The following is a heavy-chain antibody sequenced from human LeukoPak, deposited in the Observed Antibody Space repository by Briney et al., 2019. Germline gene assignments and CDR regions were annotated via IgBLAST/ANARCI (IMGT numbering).Heavy chain of an antibody. V-gene: IGHV3-66*01. CDR2: IYSGGNT. D-gene: IGHD1-26*01. J-gene: IGHJ4*02. CDR3: ARERDSGSSPPYCFDY. Sequence: GGSLRLSCTASGFTFGDYAMSWFRQAPGKGLEWVSVIYSGGNTYYADSVKGRFTISRDNSKNTVYLQMNSLRAEDTAVYYCARERDSGSSPPYCFDYWGQGTLVTVSS. CDR1: GFTFGDYA.